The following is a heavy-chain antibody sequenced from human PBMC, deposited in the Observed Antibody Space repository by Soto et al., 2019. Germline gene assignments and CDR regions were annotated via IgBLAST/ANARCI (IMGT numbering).Heavy chain of an antibody. CDR1: GFTFSSYD. CDR3: ARDTPLSSLNCSGGSCYAYGMDV. CDR2: IGTAGDT. J-gene: IGHJ6*02. Sequence: GGSLRLSCAASGFTFSSYDMHWVRQATGKGLEWVSAIGTAGDTYYPGSVKGRFTISRENAKNSLYLQMNSLRAEDTAVYYCARDTPLSSLNCSGGSCYAYGMDVWGQGTTVTVSS. D-gene: IGHD2-15*01. V-gene: IGHV3-13*01.